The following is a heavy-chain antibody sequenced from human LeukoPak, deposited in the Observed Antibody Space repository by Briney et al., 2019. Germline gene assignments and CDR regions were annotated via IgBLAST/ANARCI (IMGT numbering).Heavy chain of an antibody. CDR1: GFSFSSHW. D-gene: IGHD6-13*01. Sequence: GGSLRLSCAVSGFSFSSHWMSWVRQAPGRGLEWVANINQDGSEKHYVDPVKGRFIISRDNAKNSLYLQMNSLRAEDSAVYYCARDIEAPGIAIDYWGQGSLVTVSS. CDR3: ARDIEAPGIAIDY. V-gene: IGHV3-7*03. CDR2: INQDGSEK. J-gene: IGHJ4*02.